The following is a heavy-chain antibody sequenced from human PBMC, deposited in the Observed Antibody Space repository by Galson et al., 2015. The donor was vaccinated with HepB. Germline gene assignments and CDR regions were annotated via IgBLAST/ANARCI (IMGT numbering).Heavy chain of an antibody. CDR1: GFTFSSYS. Sequence: SLRLSCAASGFTFSSYSMNWVRQAPGKGLEWLSYTNTISTNIYYADSVRGRFTISRVNAKNSLYLQMTSLRAEDTAVYYCARGLLRLIDYWGQGTLVTVSS. J-gene: IGHJ4*02. CDR2: TNTISTNI. CDR3: ARGLLRLIDY. D-gene: IGHD1-26*01. V-gene: IGHV3-48*01.